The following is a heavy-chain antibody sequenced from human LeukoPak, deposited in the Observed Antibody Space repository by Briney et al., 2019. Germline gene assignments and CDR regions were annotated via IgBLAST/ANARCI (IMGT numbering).Heavy chain of an antibody. CDR3: AKEASRGFDI. CDR1: GFTFSSYW. J-gene: IGHJ3*02. Sequence: PGGSLRLPCAASGFTFSSYWMSWVRQAPGKGLEWVSGITSGGSTYKVDSVKGRFTISRDNFKNTLYLQMNSLRAEDTAVYYCAKEASRGFDIWGQGTMVTVSS. V-gene: IGHV3-23*01. CDR2: ITSGGST. D-gene: IGHD6-6*01.